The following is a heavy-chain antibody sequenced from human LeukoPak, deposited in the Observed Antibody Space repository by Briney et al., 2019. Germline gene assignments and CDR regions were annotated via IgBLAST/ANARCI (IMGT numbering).Heavy chain of an antibody. CDR2: IYYSGGT. CDR3: ARGIFYYYGSSGYYHFDY. Sequence: SETLSLTCTLSGGSVSSGSYYWSWIRQPPGKTLEWIVHIYYSGGTNYNPSLKSRVTISVDPSRNQFSLKLTSVTAADTAVYYCARGIFYYYGSSGYYHFDYWGQGTLVTVSS. J-gene: IGHJ4*02. V-gene: IGHV4-61*01. D-gene: IGHD3-22*01. CDR1: GGSVSSGSYY.